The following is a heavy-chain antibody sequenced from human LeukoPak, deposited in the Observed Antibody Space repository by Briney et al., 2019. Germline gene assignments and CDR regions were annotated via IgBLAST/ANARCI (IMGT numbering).Heavy chain of an antibody. CDR3: ASQSGSSRPPSDY. Sequence: ASVKVSCKASGGTFSSYAISWVRQAPGQGLEWMGIINPSGGSTSYAQKFQGRVTMTRDTSTSTVYMELSSLRSEDTAVYYCASQSGSSRPPSDYWGQGTLVTVSS. D-gene: IGHD1-26*01. CDR2: INPSGGST. V-gene: IGHV1-46*01. J-gene: IGHJ4*02. CDR1: GGTFSSYA.